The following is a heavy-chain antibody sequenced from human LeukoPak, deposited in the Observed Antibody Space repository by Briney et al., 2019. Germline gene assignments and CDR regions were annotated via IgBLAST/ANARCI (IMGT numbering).Heavy chain of an antibody. V-gene: IGHV1-18*01. D-gene: IGHD2-15*01. CDR2: ISPYNGHT. CDR3: ATTSKHCTGGSCFYPFDY. CDR1: GYTFTSYG. Sequence: ASVKVSCKASGYTFTSYGISWVRQAPGQGLDGMGWISPYNGHTNYAQKLQGRVTMTTDTSTSTAYMELRSLRSDDTAVYFCATTSKHCTGGSCFYPFDYWGQGTLVTVSS. J-gene: IGHJ4*02.